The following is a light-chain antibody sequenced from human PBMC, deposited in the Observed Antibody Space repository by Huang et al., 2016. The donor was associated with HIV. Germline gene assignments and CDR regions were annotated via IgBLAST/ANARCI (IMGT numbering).Light chain of an antibody. V-gene: IGKV3-11*01. CDR3: HQRAGWPL. Sequence: EVVLTQSPATLSLSPGERATLSCRASQTISSYLAWYQHKPGQPPRLLLYATSTRATGIPARFSGSGSGTDFTLTISSLEPEDFAVYYCHQRAGWPLFGGGTKVEIK. CDR1: QTISSY. CDR2: ATS. J-gene: IGKJ4*02.